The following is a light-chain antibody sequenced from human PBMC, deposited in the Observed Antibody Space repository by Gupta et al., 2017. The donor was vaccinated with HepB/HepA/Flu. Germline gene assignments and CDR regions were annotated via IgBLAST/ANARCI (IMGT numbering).Light chain of an antibody. Sequence: QSALTQPASVYGSPGQSNTIPCTGTSSDVGAYNYVSWYQQHPGKAPKLMIYDVSNRPSGVSNRFSGSKSGNTASLTISGLQAEDEADYYCCSYTSSATLIFGGGTKLTVL. CDR2: DVS. CDR1: SSDVGAYNY. CDR3: CSYTSSATLI. V-gene: IGLV2-14*01. J-gene: IGLJ2*01.